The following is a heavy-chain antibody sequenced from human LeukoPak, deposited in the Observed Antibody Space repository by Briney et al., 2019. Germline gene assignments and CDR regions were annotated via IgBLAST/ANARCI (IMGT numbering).Heavy chain of an antibody. CDR3: ASGYRFRN. Sequence: ASVKVSCKASGYTFTDYYMHWVRQAPGQGLERMGWINPNRGGTDYAQKFQGRVTMTRDTSISTAYMELSRLRYDDTAVYYCASGYRFRNWGQGTLVTVSS. CDR1: GYTFTDYY. J-gene: IGHJ4*02. CDR2: INPNRGGT. D-gene: IGHD5-18*01. V-gene: IGHV1-2*02.